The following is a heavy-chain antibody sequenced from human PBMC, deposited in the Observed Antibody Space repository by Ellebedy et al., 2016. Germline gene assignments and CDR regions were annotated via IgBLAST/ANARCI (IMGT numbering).Heavy chain of an antibody. V-gene: IGHV2-26*04. CDR2: NFSNDEK. J-gene: IGHJ6*04. Sequence: SGPTLVKPTETLTLTCTVSGFSLNNARMGVSWIRQPPGKALEWLAHNFSNDEKSYSTSLKSRLTISEDTSKSQVVLTMTNMDPVDTATYYCAWIMVRGPGDVWGKGTTVTVSS. CDR3: AWIMVRGPGDV. D-gene: IGHD3-10*01. CDR1: GFSLNNARMG.